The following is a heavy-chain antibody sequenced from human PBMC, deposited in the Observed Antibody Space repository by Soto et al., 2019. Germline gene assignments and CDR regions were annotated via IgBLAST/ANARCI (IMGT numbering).Heavy chain of an antibody. J-gene: IGHJ6*02. CDR1: GFSFSSYA. CDR3: AKDLASTGYSSGCYNDYYYGMDV. D-gene: IGHD6-19*01. V-gene: IGHV3-23*01. Sequence: SLRLSCAASGFSFSSYAMSWVRQAPGKGLEWVSAFSGSGGSTYYADSVKGRFTISRDNSKNTLYLQMNSLRAEDTAVYYCAKDLASTGYSSGCYNDYYYGMDVWGQGTTVTVSS. CDR2: FSGSGGST.